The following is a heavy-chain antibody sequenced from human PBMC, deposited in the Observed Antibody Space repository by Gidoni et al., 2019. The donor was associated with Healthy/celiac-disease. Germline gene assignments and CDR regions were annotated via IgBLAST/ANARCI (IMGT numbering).Heavy chain of an antibody. V-gene: IGHV3-9*01. D-gene: IGHD3-22*01. J-gene: IGHJ4*02. Sequence: EVQLVESGGGLVQPGRSLRLSCAASGFTFDDYAMHWVRQAPGKGLEWVSGISWNSGSIGYADSVKGRFTISRDNAKNSLYLQMNSLRAEDTALYYCAKDIYYDSSVSFDYWGQGTLVTVSS. CDR3: AKDIYYDSSVSFDY. CDR2: ISWNSGSI. CDR1: GFTFDDYA.